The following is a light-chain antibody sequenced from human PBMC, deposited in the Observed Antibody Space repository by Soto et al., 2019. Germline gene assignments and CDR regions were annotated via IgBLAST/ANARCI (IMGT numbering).Light chain of an antibody. Sequence: EIVLTQSPATLSLSPGERATPSCRASQSVSSYLAWYQQKPGQAPRLLIYDASNRATGIPARFSGSGSGTDFTLTISRLEPEDFAVYYCQQYGSSPLTFGGGTKVDI. V-gene: IGKV3-20*01. CDR1: QSVSSY. CDR2: DAS. CDR3: QQYGSSPLT. J-gene: IGKJ4*01.